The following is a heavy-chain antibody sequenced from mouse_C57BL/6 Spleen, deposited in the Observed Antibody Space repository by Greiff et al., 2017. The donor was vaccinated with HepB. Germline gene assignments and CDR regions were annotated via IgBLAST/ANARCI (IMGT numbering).Heavy chain of an antibody. CDR2: IYPRSGNT. V-gene: IGHV1-81*01. CDR3: ARSNYSPIYYYAMDY. Sequence: VQLQQSGAELARPGASVKLSCKASGYTFTSYGISWVKQRTGQGLEWIGEIYPRSGNTYYNEKFKGKATLTADKSSSTAYMELRSLTSEDPAVYFCARSNYSPIYYYAMDYWGQGTSVTVSS. CDR1: GYTFTSYG. J-gene: IGHJ4*01. D-gene: IGHD2-12*01.